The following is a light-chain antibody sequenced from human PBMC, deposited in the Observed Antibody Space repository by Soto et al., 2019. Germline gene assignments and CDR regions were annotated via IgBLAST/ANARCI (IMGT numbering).Light chain of an antibody. Sequence: DIQMTQSPSTLSASVGDRVTITCRASQSISSWLAWYQQKPGKAPKLLIYDASSLESGVPSRFSGSGSAPEFTLTISSLQPDDFATYQCQQYNSYPWTFAQGTKVDI. CDR1: QSISSW. CDR3: QQYNSYPWT. V-gene: IGKV1-5*01. J-gene: IGKJ1*01. CDR2: DAS.